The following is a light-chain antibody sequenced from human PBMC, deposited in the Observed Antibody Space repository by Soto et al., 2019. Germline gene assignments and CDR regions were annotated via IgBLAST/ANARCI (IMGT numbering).Light chain of an antibody. J-gene: IGLJ1*01. CDR2: EGS. CDR1: SGDVGSYNH. V-gene: IGLV2-23*01. CDR3: CSYARSSTYV. Sequence: QSALTQPASVSGSPGQSITISCTGTSGDVGSYNHVSWYQHHPGKAPKLMIYEGSKRPSGVSNRFSGSKSGSTASLTIYWLQSEDEADYYCCSYARSSTYVFGTGTKVTVL.